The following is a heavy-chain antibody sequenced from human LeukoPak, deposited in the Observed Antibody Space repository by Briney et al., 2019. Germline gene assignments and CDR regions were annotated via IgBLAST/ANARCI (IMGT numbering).Heavy chain of an antibody. Sequence: ASVKVSCKASGYTFISYSLTWVRQAPGQGLEWMGWISPYSGNTNYAENFQDRVTLTTDTSTGTAYMELRSLRSDDTAVYYCARVWRVGASGFDPWGQGTLVTVSS. V-gene: IGHV1-18*01. J-gene: IGHJ5*02. CDR3: ARVWRVGASGFDP. CDR1: GYTFISYS. D-gene: IGHD1-26*01. CDR2: ISPYSGNT.